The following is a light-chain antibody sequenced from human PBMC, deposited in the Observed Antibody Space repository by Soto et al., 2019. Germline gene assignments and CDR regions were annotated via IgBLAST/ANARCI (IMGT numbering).Light chain of an antibody. J-gene: IGLJ1*01. CDR3: SSYTSSYIYV. V-gene: IGLV2-8*01. Sequence: QSVLTQPPSASGSPGQSVTISCTGTSSDVGGYNYVSWYQQHPGKAPKLMIYEVSKRPSGVPDRFSGSKSGNTASLTISGLQAEDEADYYCSSYTSSYIYVFGTGTKV. CDR2: EVS. CDR1: SSDVGGYNY.